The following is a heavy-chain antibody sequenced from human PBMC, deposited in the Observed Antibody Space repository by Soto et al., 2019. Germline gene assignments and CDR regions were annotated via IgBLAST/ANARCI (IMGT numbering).Heavy chain of an antibody. J-gene: IGHJ6*02. V-gene: IGHV1-69*12. D-gene: IGHD1-20*01. CDR1: EGTFSSYA. Sequence: QVQLVQSGAEVKKPGSSVKVSCKASEGTFSSYAISWVRQAPGQGLEWMGGIIPIFATADYAQKFQGRVTITADESTSTAYMELSSLRSEDTAVYYCARSITGTVSYYYGMDVWCQGTTVTVSS. CDR3: ARSITGTVSYYYGMDV. CDR2: IIPIFATA.